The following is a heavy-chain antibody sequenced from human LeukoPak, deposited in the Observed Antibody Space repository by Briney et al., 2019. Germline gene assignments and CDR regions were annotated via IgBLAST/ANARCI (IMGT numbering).Heavy chain of an antibody. D-gene: IGHD5-12*01. CDR3: AGGRLVATSKAVAIDY. V-gene: IGHV3-74*01. CDR1: GFTFSNCW. CDR2: INERGSST. J-gene: IGHJ4*02. Sequence: GVSLRLSCAASGFTFSNCWLHWVRQAPGKGLVWVSRINERGSSTSYADSVKGRFTISRDNAKNTLYLQMNNLRADDTAVYYCAGGRLVATSKAVAIDYWGQGTLVTVSS.